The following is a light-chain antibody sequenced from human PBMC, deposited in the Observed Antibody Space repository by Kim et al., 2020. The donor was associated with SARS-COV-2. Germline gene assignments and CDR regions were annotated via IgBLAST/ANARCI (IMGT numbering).Light chain of an antibody. V-gene: IGLV10-54*01. CDR2: RNN. CDR1: SNNVGNQG. J-gene: IGLJ3*02. Sequence: QAGLTQPPSVSKGLRQTATLTCTGNSNNVGNQGAAWLQQHQGHPPKLLSYRNNNRPSGVSERLSTSRSGNTASLTITGLQPEDEADYYCSAWDSNLSAWVFGGGTPLTVL. CDR3: SAWDSNLSAWV.